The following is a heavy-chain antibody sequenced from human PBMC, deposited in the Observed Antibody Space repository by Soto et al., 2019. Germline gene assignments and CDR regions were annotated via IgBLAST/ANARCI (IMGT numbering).Heavy chain of an antibody. D-gene: IGHD3-10*01. V-gene: IGHV4-34*01. CDR1: GGSFSGYQ. J-gene: IGHJ6*03. CDR2: INDSGKI. Sequence: QVQLQQWGAGLLKPSETLSLTCAVYGGSFSGYQWSWIRQTPGKGLEWIGEINDSGKINYNPSLKSRVTILLDTPKKQNSLKLSSVTAADSAVYYCARGLILWFGELSRRGGYYYYMDVWGKGNTVTVSS. CDR3: ARGLILWFGELSRRGGYYYYMDV.